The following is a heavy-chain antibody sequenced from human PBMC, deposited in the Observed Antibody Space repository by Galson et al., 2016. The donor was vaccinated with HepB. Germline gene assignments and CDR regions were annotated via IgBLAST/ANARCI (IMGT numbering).Heavy chain of an antibody. CDR1: GFPFSSYV. J-gene: IGHJ6*03. V-gene: IGHV3-23*01. CDR2: ITGSGSNT. Sequence: SLRLSRAASGFPFSSYVMRWVRQAPGKGLKWVSSITGSGSNTYYAGTVKGRLTISRDNSKNTLYVQMNSLRVEDTAIYYCVKGCSKDYYHMDVWGRGTTVTVAS. CDR3: VKGCSKDYYHMDV. D-gene: IGHD2-2*01.